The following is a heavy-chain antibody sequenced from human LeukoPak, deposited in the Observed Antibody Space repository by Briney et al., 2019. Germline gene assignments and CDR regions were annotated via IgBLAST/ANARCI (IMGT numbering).Heavy chain of an antibody. CDR2: IYSGGST. D-gene: IGHD6-19*01. CDR1: GFTFSSYS. J-gene: IGHJ6*03. Sequence: GGSLRLSCAASGFTFSSYSMNWVRQAPGKGLEWVSVIYSGGSTYYADSVKGRFTISRDNSKNTLYLQMNSLRAEDTALYYCARGMKYSTGWYYMDVWGKGTTVTISS. CDR3: ARGMKYSTGWYYMDV. V-gene: IGHV3-53*01.